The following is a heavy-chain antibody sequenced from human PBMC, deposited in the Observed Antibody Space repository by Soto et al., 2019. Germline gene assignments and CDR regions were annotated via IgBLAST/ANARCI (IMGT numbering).Heavy chain of an antibody. D-gene: IGHD5-12*01. J-gene: IGHJ5*02. CDR3: ARARTNVAPNWFDP. Sequence: QVQLVQSGAEVTEPGASVKVSCKASGYTFTDYYMHWVRQAPGQGLEWMGWINPKSGATNYAQKFQGWVTXXRXTSXTTAYMELSTLISDDTAVYYCARARTNVAPNWFDPWGQGTLVSVSS. V-gene: IGHV1-2*04. CDR1: GYTFTDYY. CDR2: INPKSGAT.